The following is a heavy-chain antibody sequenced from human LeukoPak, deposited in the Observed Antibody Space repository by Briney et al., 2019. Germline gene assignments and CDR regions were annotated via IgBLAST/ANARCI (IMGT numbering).Heavy chain of an antibody. CDR3: ARDFSSGWYFDY. CDR1: GFTVSSNY. J-gene: IGHJ4*02. V-gene: IGHV3-66*02. CDR2: IYSGGST. D-gene: IGHD6-19*01. Sequence: GGSLRLSCAASGFTVSSNYMSWVRQAPGKGLEWVSVIYSGGSTYYADSVKGRFTISRDNSKITLYLQMNSLRAEDTAVYYCARDFSSGWYFDYWGQGTLVTVSS.